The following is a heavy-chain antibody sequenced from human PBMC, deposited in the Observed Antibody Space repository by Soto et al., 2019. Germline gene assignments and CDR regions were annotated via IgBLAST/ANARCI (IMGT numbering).Heavy chain of an antibody. J-gene: IGHJ4*02. Sequence: GSLRLSCAASGFTFSSYAMNWVRQAPGKGLEWVSSISASGGSTYYADSVKGRFTISRDNSKNTLYLQMHSLRAEDTAVYYCAGGRSGYWGQGTLVTVSS. CDR3: AGGRSGY. V-gene: IGHV3-23*01. CDR1: GFTFSSYA. D-gene: IGHD3-3*01. CDR2: ISASGGST.